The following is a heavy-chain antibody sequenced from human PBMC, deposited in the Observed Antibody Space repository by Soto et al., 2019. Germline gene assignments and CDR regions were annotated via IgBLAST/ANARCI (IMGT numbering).Heavy chain of an antibody. Sequence: GGSMRLSCAASGFTFDDYAMWWVRQMPGKGLEWMAIIYPSDSDTRYSPSFPGQVTISADKSISTTYLQWSSLKASDTAMYYCARERATGDSYFEFWGQGTLVTVSS. CDR2: IYPSDSDT. V-gene: IGHV5-51*01. J-gene: IGHJ4*02. CDR3: ARERATGDSYFEF. D-gene: IGHD4-17*01. CDR1: GFTFDDYA.